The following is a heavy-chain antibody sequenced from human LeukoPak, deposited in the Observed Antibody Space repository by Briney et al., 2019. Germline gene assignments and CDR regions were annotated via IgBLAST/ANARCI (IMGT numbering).Heavy chain of an antibody. V-gene: IGHV7-4-1*02. Sequence: ASVKVSCKASGYTFTNYAMNWVRQAPGQGLEWMGWINTNTGNPTYAQGFTGRFVFSLDTSVSTAYLQISSLRAEDTAVYYCARARSAWASDAFDIWGQGTMVTVSS. D-gene: IGHD6-19*01. J-gene: IGHJ3*02. CDR2: INTNTGNP. CDR3: ARARSAWASDAFDI. CDR1: GYTFTNYA.